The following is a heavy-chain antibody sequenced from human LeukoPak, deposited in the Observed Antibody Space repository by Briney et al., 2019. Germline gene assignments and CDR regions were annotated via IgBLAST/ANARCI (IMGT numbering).Heavy chain of an antibody. CDR1: GYTLTELS. D-gene: IGHD6-19*01. Sequence: ASVKVSCKVSGYTLTELSMHWVRQAPGKGLEWMGGFDPEDGETIYAQKFQGRVTMTEDTSTDTAYMELSSLRSEDTAVYYCATSIAVAGPHDYWGQGTLVTVSS. CDR3: ATSIAVAGPHDY. CDR2: FDPEDGET. J-gene: IGHJ4*02. V-gene: IGHV1-24*01.